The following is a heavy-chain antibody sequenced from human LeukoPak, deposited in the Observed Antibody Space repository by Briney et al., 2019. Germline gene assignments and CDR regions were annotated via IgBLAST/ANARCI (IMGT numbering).Heavy chain of an antibody. J-gene: IGHJ1*01. Sequence: GDSLKISCKGSGYSFTNYWIGCVRQMPGKGLEWMGIIYPGDSDTRYSPSFQGQVTISADKSVSTAYLQWSSLKASDTAMYYCARPSNSYDSSGISFQHWGQGTLVTVSS. CDR3: ARPSNSYDSSGISFQH. CDR2: IYPGDSDT. CDR1: GYSFTNYW. D-gene: IGHD3-22*01. V-gene: IGHV5-51*01.